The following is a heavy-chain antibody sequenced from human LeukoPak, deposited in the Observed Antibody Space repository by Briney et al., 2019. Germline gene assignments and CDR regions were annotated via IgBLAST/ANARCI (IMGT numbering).Heavy chain of an antibody. J-gene: IGHJ4*02. Sequence: SGGSLRLSCAASGFTFRSNGMHWVRQAPGKGLEWVAMIWYDGSNEYYADSVKGRFTISRDNSRNTLYLQMNSLGADDTAVYYCARASDKVRGHFDYWGQGTLVTVSS. CDR2: IWYDGSNE. V-gene: IGHV3-33*01. D-gene: IGHD3-10*01. CDR1: GFTFRSNG. CDR3: ARASDKVRGHFDY.